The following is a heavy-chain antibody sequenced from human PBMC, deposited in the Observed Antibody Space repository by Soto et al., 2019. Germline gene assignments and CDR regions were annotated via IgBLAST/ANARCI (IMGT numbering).Heavy chain of an antibody. D-gene: IGHD6-13*01. Sequence: PSETLSLTCTVSGDSIRNFYWNWIRQPPGKGLEWIGYIYYSGSTNYNPSLKSRVTISVDLSKKQFSLNLYSVTAADTAVYYCARSGTLPFIVAPGSFDYWGQGTLVTVSS. CDR1: GDSIRNFY. J-gene: IGHJ4*02. V-gene: IGHV4-59*01. CDR3: ARSGTLPFIVAPGSFDY. CDR2: IYYSGST.